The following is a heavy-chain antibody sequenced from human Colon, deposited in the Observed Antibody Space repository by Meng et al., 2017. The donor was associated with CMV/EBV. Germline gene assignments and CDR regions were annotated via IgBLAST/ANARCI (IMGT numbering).Heavy chain of an antibody. Sequence: GGSLRLSCAASGFAFSSYVMHWVRQAPGKGLVWVSRIRHDGTVTTYADSVRGRFTVSRDNAQNTLYLQMNSLRAEDTAVYYCTRDVNWEFFDYWGQGTLVTVSS. J-gene: IGHJ4*02. V-gene: IGHV3-74*01. CDR1: GFAFSSYV. CDR2: IRHDGTVT. CDR3: TRDVNWEFFDY. D-gene: IGHD7-27*01.